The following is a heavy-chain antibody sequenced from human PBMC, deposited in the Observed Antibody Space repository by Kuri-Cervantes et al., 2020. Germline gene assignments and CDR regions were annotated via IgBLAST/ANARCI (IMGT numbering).Heavy chain of an antibody. CDR2: ISSSSSTI. Sequence: LSLTCAASGFTFSSYSMNWVRQAPGKGLEWVSYISSSSSTIYYADSVKGRFTISRDNAKNSLYLQMNSLRDEDTAVYYCARMAYSGYDTFDYWGQGTLVTVSS. V-gene: IGHV3-48*02. CDR3: ARMAYSGYDTFDY. CDR1: GFTFSSYS. J-gene: IGHJ4*02. D-gene: IGHD5-12*01.